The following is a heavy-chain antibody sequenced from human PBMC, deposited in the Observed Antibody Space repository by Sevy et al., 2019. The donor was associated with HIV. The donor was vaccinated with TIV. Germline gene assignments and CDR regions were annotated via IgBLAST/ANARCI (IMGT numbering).Heavy chain of an antibody. V-gene: IGHV3-23*01. CDR3: AREGCTQPHDY. J-gene: IGHJ4*02. CDR1: GFTFSNYS. CDR2: FSFGCGRI. Sequence: GGSLRLSCAVSGFTFSNYSMSWVRQAPGKGLEWVSTFSFGCGRINYADSVKGRFTISRDDSKNTLFLQMNSLRAEDTATYFCAREGCTQPHDYWGQGTLVTVSS. D-gene: IGHD2-8*01.